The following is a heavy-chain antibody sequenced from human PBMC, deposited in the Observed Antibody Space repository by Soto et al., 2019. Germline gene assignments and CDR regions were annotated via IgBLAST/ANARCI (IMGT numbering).Heavy chain of an antibody. V-gene: IGHV3-15*07. D-gene: IGHD2-21*02. J-gene: IGHJ3*02. Sequence: EVQLVESGGGLVKPGGSLRLSCAVSGFTFSNAWMNWVRQAPGEGLEWVGRITSKSDGETTDYAAPVKGRFTISRDDSTITLYLQMNSVQTEDAAVYYCTTDHDPVLVTAATNAFEIWGQGTMVTVSS. CDR3: TTDHDPVLVTAATNAFEI. CDR1: GFTFSNAW. CDR2: ITSKSDGETT.